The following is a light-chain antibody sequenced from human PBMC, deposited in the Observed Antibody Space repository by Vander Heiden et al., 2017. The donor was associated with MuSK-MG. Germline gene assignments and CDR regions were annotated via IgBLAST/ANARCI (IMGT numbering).Light chain of an antibody. CDR2: DAS. Sequence: DIQMTQSPSTLFASVGDRVTITCRASQNIVTWLAWYQQKPGKAPKLLIYDASSLESGVPSRFSGSGSGTEFTLTISSLQPDDFAPYYCQQYNSYPPYTFGQGTKLEIK. CDR1: QNIVTW. J-gene: IGKJ2*01. V-gene: IGKV1-5*01. CDR3: QQYNSYPPYT.